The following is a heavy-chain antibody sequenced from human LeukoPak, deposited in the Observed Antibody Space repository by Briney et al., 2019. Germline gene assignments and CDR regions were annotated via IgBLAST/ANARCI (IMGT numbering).Heavy chain of an antibody. J-gene: IGHJ4*02. CDR3: AREAVVTAIENYFDY. CDR2: IYYSGST. CDR1: GGSISSGDYY. D-gene: IGHD2-21*02. Sequence: TSETLSLTCTVSGGSISSGDYYWSWIRQPPGKGLEWIGYIYYSGSTYYNPSLKSRITISVDTSKNQFSLKLSSVTAADTAVYYCAREAVVTAIENYFDYWGQGTLVTVSS. V-gene: IGHV4-30-4*01.